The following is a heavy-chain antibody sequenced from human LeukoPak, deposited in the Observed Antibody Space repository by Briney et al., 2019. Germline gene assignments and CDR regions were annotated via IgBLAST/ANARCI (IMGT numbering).Heavy chain of an antibody. J-gene: IGHJ4*02. CDR1: GYTFTSYA. CDR2: INTNTGNP. D-gene: IGHD3-9*01. Sequence: GASVKVSCKASGYTFTSYAMNWVRQAPGQGLEWMGWINTNTGNPTYAQGFTGRFVFSLDTSASTAYLQISSLKAEDTAVYYCARDSLRYFDWLSDFDYWGQGTLVTVSS. V-gene: IGHV7-4-1*02. CDR3: ARDSLRYFDWLSDFDY.